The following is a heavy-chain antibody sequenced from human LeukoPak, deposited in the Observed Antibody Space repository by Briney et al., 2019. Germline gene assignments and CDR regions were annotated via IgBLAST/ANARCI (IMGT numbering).Heavy chain of an antibody. D-gene: IGHD3-3*01. CDR1: GFTFSSYG. V-gene: IGHV3-33*01. J-gene: IGHJ6*02. CDR2: IWYDGSNK. Sequence: PGGSLRLSCAASGFTFSSYGMHWVRQAPGKGLEWVAVIWYDGSNKYYADSVKGRFTISRDNSKNTLYLQMNSLRAEDTAVYYCARDSVLFDFWSGYYISRPYYYYGMDVWGQGTTVTVSS. CDR3: ARDSVLFDFWSGYYISRPYYYYGMDV.